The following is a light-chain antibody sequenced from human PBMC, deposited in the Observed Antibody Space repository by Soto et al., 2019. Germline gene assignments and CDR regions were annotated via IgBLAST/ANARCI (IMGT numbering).Light chain of an antibody. CDR2: KAS. J-gene: IGKJ1*01. CDR3: QQYNSYSPT. V-gene: IGKV1-5*03. Sequence: DIQMTQSPSTLSASVGDRVTITCRASQSISVWLAWYQQKAGKAPNLLIYKASRLESGVPSRFSGSGSETEFTPTISGLQPGDSATYYCQQYNSYSPTFGQGTKVDIK. CDR1: QSISVW.